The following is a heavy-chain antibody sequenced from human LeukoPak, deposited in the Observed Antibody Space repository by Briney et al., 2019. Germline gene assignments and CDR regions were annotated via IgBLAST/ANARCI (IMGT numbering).Heavy chain of an antibody. Sequence: PSETLSLTCSVSDGSINSYYWNWIRRPPGKGLEWIGYIYYNGNTNYSPSLKSRVTMSVDTSKNLFSLKLSSVTAADTAVYYCARGGYSSSWYYYYGMDVWGQGTTVTVSS. V-gene: IGHV4-59*12. CDR3: ARGGYSSSWYYYYGMDV. D-gene: IGHD6-13*01. CDR1: DGSINSYY. CDR2: IYYNGNT. J-gene: IGHJ6*02.